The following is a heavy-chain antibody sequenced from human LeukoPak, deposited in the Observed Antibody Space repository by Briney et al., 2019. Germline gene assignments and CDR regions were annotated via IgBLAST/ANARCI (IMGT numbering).Heavy chain of an antibody. Sequence: ASVKVSCKASGYTFTSYDINWVRQATGQGLEWMGWMNPNSGNTGYAQKFQGRVTMTRNTSISTAYMELSSLRSEDTAVYYYARSSGFGEFNWFDPWGQGTLVTVSS. CDR2: MNPNSGNT. CDR3: ARSSGFGEFNWFDP. D-gene: IGHD3-10*01. CDR1: GYTFTSYD. J-gene: IGHJ5*02. V-gene: IGHV1-8*01.